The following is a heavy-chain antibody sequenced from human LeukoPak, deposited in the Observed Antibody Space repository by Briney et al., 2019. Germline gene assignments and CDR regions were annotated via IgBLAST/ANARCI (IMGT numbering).Heavy chain of an antibody. CDR2: ISWNSGSI. J-gene: IGHJ4*02. Sequence: GGSLRLSCAASGFTFDDYAMHWVRQAPGKGLEWVSGISWNSGSIGYADSVKGRFTISRDNAKNSLYLQVNSLRAEDMALYYCAKEHTYYYDSSGYSYFDYWGQGTLVTVSS. CDR3: AKEHTYYYDSSGYSYFDY. V-gene: IGHV3-9*03. CDR1: GFTFDDYA. D-gene: IGHD3-22*01.